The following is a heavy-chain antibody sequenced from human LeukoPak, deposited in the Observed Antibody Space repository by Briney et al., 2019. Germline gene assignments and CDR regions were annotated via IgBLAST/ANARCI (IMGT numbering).Heavy chain of an antibody. V-gene: IGHV3-7*01. Sequence: PGGSLRLSCGASGLTFSSYWMSWVRQAPGKGLEWEAYINQEGSQKYYVDSVKGRFTISRDNAKNSLYLQMNSLRAEDTAVYYCARGTNLDYWGQGALVTVPS. CDR2: INQEGSQK. D-gene: IGHD2-8*01. CDR1: GLTFSSYW. J-gene: IGHJ4*02. CDR3: ARGTNLDY.